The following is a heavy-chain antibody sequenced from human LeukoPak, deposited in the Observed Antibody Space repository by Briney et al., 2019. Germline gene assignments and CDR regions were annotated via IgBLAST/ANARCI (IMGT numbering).Heavy chain of an antibody. CDR3: ARVSQWFGELSRFDY. V-gene: IGHV4-59*01. Sequence: PSETLSLTCTVSGGSISSYYWSWIRQPPGKGLEWIGYIYYSGSTNYNPSLKSRVTISVDTSKNQFSPKLSSVTAADTAVYYCARVSQWFGELSRFDYWGQGTLVTVSS. J-gene: IGHJ4*02. CDR1: GGSISSYY. D-gene: IGHD3-10*01. CDR2: IYYSGST.